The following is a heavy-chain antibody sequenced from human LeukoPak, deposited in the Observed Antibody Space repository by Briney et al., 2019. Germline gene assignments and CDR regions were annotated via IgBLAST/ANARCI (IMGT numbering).Heavy chain of an antibody. Sequence: SETLSLTCAVYGGSFSGYYWSWIRQPPGKGLEWIGEINHSGGTNHNPSLKSRVTISVDTSKNQFSLNLSSVTAADTAVYYCARTRYSGYDRHFDSWGQGSLVTVSS. D-gene: IGHD5-12*01. CDR2: INHSGGT. J-gene: IGHJ4*02. V-gene: IGHV4-34*01. CDR1: GGSFSGYY. CDR3: ARTRYSGYDRHFDS.